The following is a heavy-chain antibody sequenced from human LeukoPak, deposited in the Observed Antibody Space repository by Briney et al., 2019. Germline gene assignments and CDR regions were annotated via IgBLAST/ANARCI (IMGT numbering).Heavy chain of an antibody. Sequence: GGSLRLSCAASGFTVSSNYMSWVRQAPGKGLEWVSVIYSGGSAYYADSVKGRSTISRDNSKNTLYLQMNSLRAEDTAVYYCARESHDYGTFDYWGQGTLVTVSS. CDR3: ARESHDYGTFDY. V-gene: IGHV3-53*01. CDR2: IYSGGSA. D-gene: IGHD4-17*01. J-gene: IGHJ4*02. CDR1: GFTVSSNY.